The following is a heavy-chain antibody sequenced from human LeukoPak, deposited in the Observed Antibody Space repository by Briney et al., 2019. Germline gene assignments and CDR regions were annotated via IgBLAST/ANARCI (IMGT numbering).Heavy chain of an antibody. Sequence: SVKVSCKASGGTFSSYAISWVRQAPGQGLEWMGGIIPIFGTANYAQKFQGRVTITAEESTSTAYMELSSLRSEDTAVYYCARTQWSSIWFYGMDVWGQGTTVTVSS. V-gene: IGHV1-69*13. CDR1: GGTFSSYA. CDR2: IIPIFGTA. D-gene: IGHD2-15*01. J-gene: IGHJ6*02. CDR3: ARTQWSSIWFYGMDV.